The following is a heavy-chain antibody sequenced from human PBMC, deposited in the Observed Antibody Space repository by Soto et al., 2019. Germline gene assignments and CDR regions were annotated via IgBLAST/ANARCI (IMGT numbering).Heavy chain of an antibody. CDR3: ARGQRFSDCGDP. V-gene: IGHV4-4*07. D-gene: IGHD3-3*01. J-gene: IGHJ5*02. Sequence: PSETLSLTCTVTVGTISGYYWTWIRQSAGGGLEWIGRIYSSGSTNYNPSLKSRVTISLDTSMNHFSLRLSSVTASDTAVYYCARGQRFSDCGDPWAQGPVGAVS. CDR1: VGTISGYY. CDR2: IYSSGST.